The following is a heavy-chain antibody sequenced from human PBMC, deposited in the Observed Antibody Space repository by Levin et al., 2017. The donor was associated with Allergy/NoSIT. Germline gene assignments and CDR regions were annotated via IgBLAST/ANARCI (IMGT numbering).Heavy chain of an antibody. CDR3: ARDSGGLLDY. V-gene: IGHV6-1*01. CDR1: GDTVSSTSVS. CDR2: TYYRSKWSK. Sequence: SETLSLTCAISGDTVSSTSVSWTWIRLSPSRGLQWLGRTYYRSKWSKGYAPYVKSRITINPDTSKNQFSLQLNSVTPEDTAVYYCARDSGGLLDYWGQGTLVTVSS. J-gene: IGHJ4*02. D-gene: IGHD2-15*01.